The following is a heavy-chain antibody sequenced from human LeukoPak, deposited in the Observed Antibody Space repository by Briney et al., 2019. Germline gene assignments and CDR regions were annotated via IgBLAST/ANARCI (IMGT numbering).Heavy chain of an antibody. CDR1: GGTFSSYA. Sequence: GASVKVSCKASGGTFSSYAISWVRQAPGQGLEWMGGIIPIFGTANYAQKFQGRVTITADESTSTAYMELSSLRSEDTAVYYCARGRDDGPIEGFDYWGQGTLVTVSS. V-gene: IGHV1-69*13. CDR3: ARGRDDGPIEGFDY. CDR2: IIPIFGTA. J-gene: IGHJ4*02. D-gene: IGHD3-16*01.